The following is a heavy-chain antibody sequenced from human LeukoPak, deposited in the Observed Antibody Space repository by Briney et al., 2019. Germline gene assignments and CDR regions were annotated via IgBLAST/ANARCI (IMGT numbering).Heavy chain of an antibody. CDR2: INPDGRTT. D-gene: IGHD3-22*01. CDR1: GYSFTSYW. J-gene: IGHJ4*02. Sequence: GESLKISCKGSGYSFTSYWIGWVRQAPGKGLVWVSRINPDGRTTTYADSVKGRFTISRDNAKNTVYLQMNSLGAEDTAVYHCAREVEPYDDSRGYYWGFDYWGRGTLVTVSS. CDR3: AREVEPYDDSRGYYWGFDY. V-gene: IGHV3-74*03.